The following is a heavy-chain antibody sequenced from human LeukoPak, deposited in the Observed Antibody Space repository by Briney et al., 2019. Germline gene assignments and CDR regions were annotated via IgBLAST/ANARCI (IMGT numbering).Heavy chain of an antibody. D-gene: IGHD3-10*01. Sequence: PGGSLRLSCAVSGFTFSSYWMHWVRQAPGEGLVWVSRINSDGSSTSYADSVKGRFTISRDNAKNTLYLQMNSLRAEDTAVYYCARSEGNYYYYYGMDVWGQGTTVTVSS. CDR3: ARSEGNYYYYYGMDV. CDR1: GFTFSSYW. J-gene: IGHJ6*02. CDR2: INSDGSST. V-gene: IGHV3-74*01.